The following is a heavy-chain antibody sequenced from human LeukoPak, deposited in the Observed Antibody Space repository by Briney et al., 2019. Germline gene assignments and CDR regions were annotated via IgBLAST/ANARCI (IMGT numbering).Heavy chain of an antibody. CDR2: ISSSSTYK. CDR3: YPHYYGSGNLNWFDP. D-gene: IGHD3-10*01. V-gene: IGHV3-21*01. J-gene: IGHJ5*02. Sequence: GGSLTLSCAASGCTFTNYSMNWLRQTPAKELEWVSSISSSSTYKYYADSVKGRFTISRDNARNSLYLQMNSLRVDDTAVYYCYPHYYGSGNLNWFDPWGQGTLVTVSS. CDR1: GCTFTNYS.